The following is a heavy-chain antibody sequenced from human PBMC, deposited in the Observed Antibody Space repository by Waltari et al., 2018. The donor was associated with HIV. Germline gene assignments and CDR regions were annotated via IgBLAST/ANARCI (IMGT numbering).Heavy chain of an antibody. V-gene: IGHV3-7*04. Sequence: EVQLVESGGGLVQPGGSLRLSCAASGFTFSSYWMSWVRQAPGEGLEWVANKKQDGSEKYYVDSGNGRFTISRDNAENSLYQQMNGLRAEDTAVYYCARGGFYGSGSKVNWGQGTLVTVSS. CDR3: ARGGFYGSGSKVN. CDR2: KKQDGSEK. CDR1: GFTFSSYW. D-gene: IGHD3-10*01. J-gene: IGHJ4*02.